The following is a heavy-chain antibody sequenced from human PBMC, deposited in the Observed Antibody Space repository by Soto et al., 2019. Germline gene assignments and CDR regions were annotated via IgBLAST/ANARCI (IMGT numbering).Heavy chain of an antibody. CDR2: IYYSGST. J-gene: IGHJ6*02. D-gene: IGHD6-13*01. V-gene: IGHV4-61*08. Sequence: SETLSLTCTVSGGSISSGGYYWSWIRQHPGKGLEWIGYIYYSGSTNYNPSLKSRVTISVDTPKNQFSLKLTSVTAADTAVYYCARENGSSWKTYYFYYGMDVWGQGTTVTVSS. CDR3: ARENGSSWKTYYFYYGMDV. CDR1: GGSISSGGYY.